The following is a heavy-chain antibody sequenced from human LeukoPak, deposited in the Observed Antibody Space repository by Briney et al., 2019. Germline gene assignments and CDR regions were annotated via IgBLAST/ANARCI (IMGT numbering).Heavy chain of an antibody. V-gene: IGHV3-48*01. CDR2: ISNSGRTI. CDR3: ARERMRLFGDH. CDR1: GFTFSYYR. Sequence: AGGSLRLSCATSGFTFSYYRMHWVRQAPGRGLEWVSYISNSGRTIYYADSVKGRFTISRDNAKNSVYLQMNSLRAEDTAVYYCARERMRLFGDHWGQGTLVTVSS. J-gene: IGHJ4*02. D-gene: IGHD3-3*01.